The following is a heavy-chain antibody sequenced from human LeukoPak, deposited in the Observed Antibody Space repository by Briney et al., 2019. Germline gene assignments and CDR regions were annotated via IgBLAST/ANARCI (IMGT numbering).Heavy chain of an antibody. CDR3: ARQSFSSGWYDY. D-gene: IGHD6-19*01. Sequence: GESLQISCQGSGYSFTSYWIGWVRQMPGKGLEWMGIIHPGDSDTRYSPSFQGQVTISADKSISTAYLQWSSLKASDTAMYYCARQSFSSGWYDYWGQGTLVTVSS. CDR1: GYSFTSYW. V-gene: IGHV5-51*01. CDR2: IHPGDSDT. J-gene: IGHJ4*02.